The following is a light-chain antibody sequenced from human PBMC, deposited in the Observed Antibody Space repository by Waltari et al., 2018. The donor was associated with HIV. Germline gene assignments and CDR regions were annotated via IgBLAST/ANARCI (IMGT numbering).Light chain of an antibody. J-gene: IGKJ4*01. CDR1: QSITNA. Sequence: IQMTQSPSSLSASVGYRVTITCRASQSITNAIAWYHQRPGKPPKLLIYEASNLDSGVPSRFSGSGSGTDFTLTISSLQPEDFATYYCPQFQTFPLTFGGGTNIEIK. CDR2: EAS. V-gene: IGKV1-13*02. CDR3: PQFQTFPLT.